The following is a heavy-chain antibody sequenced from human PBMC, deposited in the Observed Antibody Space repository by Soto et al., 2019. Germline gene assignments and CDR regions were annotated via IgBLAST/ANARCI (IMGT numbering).Heavy chain of an antibody. V-gene: IGHV3-74*01. CDR1: GFTFSSYW. CDR2: INSDGSST. D-gene: IGHD2-15*01. CDR3: VRTILVVAAATREDY. Sequence: EVQLVESGGGLVQPGGSLRLSCAASGFTFSSYWMHWVRQAPGKGLVWVSRINSDGSSTSYADSVKGPVTISRDNAKNTRYLQMNSLRAEDRAVYYCVRTILVVAAATREDYWGQGTLVTVSS. J-gene: IGHJ4*02.